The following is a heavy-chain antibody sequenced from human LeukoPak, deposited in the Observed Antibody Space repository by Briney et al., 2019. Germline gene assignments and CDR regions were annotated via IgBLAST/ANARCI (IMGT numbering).Heavy chain of an antibody. CDR3: AKDACSSTSCSNDY. D-gene: IGHD2-2*01. J-gene: IGHJ4*02. CDR1: GFTFDDYA. Sequence: GGSLRLSCAASGFTFDDYAMHWVRQAPGKGLEWVSGISWNSGNIDYADSVKGRFTISRDNAKNSLYLQMNSLRAEDTALYYCAKDACSSTSCSNDYWGQGTLVTVSS. CDR2: ISWNSGNI. V-gene: IGHV3-9*01.